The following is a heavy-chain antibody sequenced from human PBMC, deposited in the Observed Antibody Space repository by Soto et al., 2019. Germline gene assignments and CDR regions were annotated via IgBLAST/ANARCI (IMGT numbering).Heavy chain of an antibody. V-gene: IGHV4-31*03. CDR1: GGSISTVGHY. J-gene: IGHJ4*02. CDR3: ARATGTLRSRNCDY. D-gene: IGHD1-1*01. CDR2: IYHTGST. Sequence: SGTLSLTCSVSGGSISTVGHYWTWIRQPPGKGLEWIGSIYHTGSTYYSKSLRSRLTMSVDTSKSQFSLRLSSVTAADTAVYYCARATGTLRSRNCDYWGQGSLVTVSS.